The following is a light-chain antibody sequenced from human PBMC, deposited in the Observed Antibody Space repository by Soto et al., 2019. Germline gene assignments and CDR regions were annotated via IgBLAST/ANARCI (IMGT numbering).Light chain of an antibody. Sequence: QSALTQPASVSGSPGQSITISCTGTSSDVGGYDYVSWYQQHPGKAPKLMIYGVSNRPSGVSNRFSGSKSGNTASLTISGLQAVYEADYYCSSHTSGITHVFGGGTKVTVL. CDR3: SSHTSGITHV. J-gene: IGLJ3*02. V-gene: IGLV2-14*03. CDR2: GVS. CDR1: SSDVGGYDY.